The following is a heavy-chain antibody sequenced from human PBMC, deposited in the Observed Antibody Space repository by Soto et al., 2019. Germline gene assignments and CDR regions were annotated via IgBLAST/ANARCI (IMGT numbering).Heavy chain of an antibody. J-gene: IGHJ4*02. CDR1: GYTFTGYY. CDR3: ARGAGTTYSSLDY. CDR2: INPNSGGT. D-gene: IGHD1-7*01. Sequence: GASVKVSCKASGYTFTGYYMHWVRQAPGQGLEWMGWINPNSGGTNYAQKFQGWVTMTRDTSISTAYMELSRLRSDDTAVYYCARGAGTTYSSLDYWGQGTLVTVSS. V-gene: IGHV1-2*04.